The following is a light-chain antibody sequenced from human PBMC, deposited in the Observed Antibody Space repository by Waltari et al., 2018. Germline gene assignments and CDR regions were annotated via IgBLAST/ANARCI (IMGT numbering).Light chain of an antibody. Sequence: NFVLTQPHSVSESPGKTVTIFCTRSPGSIASNYVQWYQQRPGSSPTTVIYEDNQRPSGVPDRFSGSIDSSSNSASLTISGLKTEDEADYYCQSYDSSNLWVFGGGTKLTVL. V-gene: IGLV6-57*01. CDR1: PGSIASNY. CDR2: EDN. J-gene: IGLJ3*02. CDR3: QSYDSSNLWV.